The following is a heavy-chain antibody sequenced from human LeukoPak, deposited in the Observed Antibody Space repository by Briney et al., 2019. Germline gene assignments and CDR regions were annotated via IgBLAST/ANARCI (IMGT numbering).Heavy chain of an antibody. CDR1: GFTFSSYA. CDR2: ISGSGGST. CDR3: AKDPAYYYDSSGYYPYFDY. V-gene: IGHV3-23*01. Sequence: GGSLRLSCGASGFTFSSYAMSWVRQAPGKGLEWVAAISGSGGSTYYADSVKGRFTISGDNSKNTLYLQMNSLRAEDTAVYYCAKDPAYYYDSSGYYPYFDYWGQGTLVTVSS. J-gene: IGHJ4*02. D-gene: IGHD3-22*01.